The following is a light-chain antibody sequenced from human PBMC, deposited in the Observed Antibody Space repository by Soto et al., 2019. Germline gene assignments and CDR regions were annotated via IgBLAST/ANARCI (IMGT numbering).Light chain of an antibody. J-gene: IGKJ1*01. CDR1: QSVNSN. CDR2: GAS. V-gene: IGKV3-15*01. Sequence: EIVMTQSPATLSVSPGERATLSCRASQSVNSNLAWYHQKPGQAPRLLIYGASTMATGIPYRFSGSRSGTEFTLTISSLQSEDFAVYYCQQYNNWPPTWTFDQGTKVEIK. CDR3: QQYNNWPPTWT.